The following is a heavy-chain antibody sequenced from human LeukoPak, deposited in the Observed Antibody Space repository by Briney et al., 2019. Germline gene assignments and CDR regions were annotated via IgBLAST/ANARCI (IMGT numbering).Heavy chain of an antibody. Sequence: GGSLRLPCAASGFTFSSYAMSWVRQAPGKGLEWVSAISGSGGSTYYADSVKGRFTISRDNSKNTLYLQMNSLRAEDTAVYYCAKGPDITIFGVVIIPLDGMDVWGQGTTATVSS. CDR2: ISGSGGST. D-gene: IGHD3-3*01. J-gene: IGHJ6*02. CDR3: AKGPDITIFGVVIIPLDGMDV. CDR1: GFTFSSYA. V-gene: IGHV3-23*01.